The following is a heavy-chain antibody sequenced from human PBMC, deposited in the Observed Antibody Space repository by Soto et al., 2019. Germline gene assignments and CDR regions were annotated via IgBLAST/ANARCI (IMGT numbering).Heavy chain of an antibody. CDR2: IYYAGSF. D-gene: IGHD3-22*01. Sequence: SSETLSLTCTVSNASISPYYWSWFRQSPGKGLEWIGYIYYAGSFTYNPSLKSRVTISLNTSKNEVSLRLTSVTAADTAVYYCARLGGYYQALDSWGQGTLVTVS. V-gene: IGHV4-59*08. J-gene: IGHJ4*02. CDR3: ARLGGYYQALDS. CDR1: NASISPYY.